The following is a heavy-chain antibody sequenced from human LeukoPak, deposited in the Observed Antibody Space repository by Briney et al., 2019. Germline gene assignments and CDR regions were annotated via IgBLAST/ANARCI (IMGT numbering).Heavy chain of an antibody. CDR1: GYTFTDYY. CDR3: TRDHQLPLLGWFDP. V-gene: IGHV1-2*02. CDR2: MNPNSGGT. J-gene: IGHJ5*02. Sequence: ASVKVSCEASGYTFTDYYVHWVRQAPGQGLEWMGWMNPNSGGTNYAQKFQGRVTMTRDTSISTAYMELSRLRSDDTAVYYCTRDHQLPLLGWFDPWGQGTLVTVSS. D-gene: IGHD2-2*01.